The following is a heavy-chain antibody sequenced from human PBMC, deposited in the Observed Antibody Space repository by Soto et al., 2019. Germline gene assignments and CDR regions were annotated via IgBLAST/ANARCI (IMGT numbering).Heavy chain of an antibody. Sequence: PAGSLRLSCAVSGFTFSRHGMRWVRQAPGKGLEWVAVIWDDGSNKYYADSVTGRFTISRDNSKNTLYLQMNSLRAEDTAVYYCAREVNPYYYGMDVWGQGTTVTVSS. V-gene: IGHV3-33*01. J-gene: IGHJ6*02. CDR1: GFTFSRHG. CDR3: AREVNPYYYGMDV. CDR2: IWDDGSNK.